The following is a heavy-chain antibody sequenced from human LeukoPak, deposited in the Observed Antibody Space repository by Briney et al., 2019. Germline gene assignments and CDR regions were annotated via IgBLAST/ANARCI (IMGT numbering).Heavy chain of an antibody. CDR3: ARDSGDY. CDR1: GGTFSSYA. CDR2: IIPILGIA. J-gene: IGHJ4*02. Sequence: GASVKVSCTASGGTFSSYAISWVRQAPGQGLEWMGRIIPILGIANYAQKFQGRVTITADKSTSTPYMELSSLRSEDTAVYYCARDSGDYWGQGTLVTVSS. V-gene: IGHV1-69*04.